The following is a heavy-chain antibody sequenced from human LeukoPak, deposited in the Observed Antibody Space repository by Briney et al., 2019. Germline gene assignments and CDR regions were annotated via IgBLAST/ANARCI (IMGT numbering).Heavy chain of an antibody. CDR3: AGETAMDPDY. D-gene: IGHD5-18*01. CDR2: INTDGSST. J-gene: IGHJ4*02. CDR1: GFTFSSYW. Sequence: RPGGSLRLSCAASGFTFSSYWMHWVRQAPGKGLVWVSRINTDGSSTSYADSVKGRFTISRDNSKNTLYLQMNSLRAEDTAVYYCAGETAMDPDYWGQGTLVTVSS. V-gene: IGHV3-74*01.